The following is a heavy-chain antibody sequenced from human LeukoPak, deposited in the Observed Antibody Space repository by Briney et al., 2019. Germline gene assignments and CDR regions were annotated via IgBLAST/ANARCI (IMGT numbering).Heavy chain of an antibody. CDR2: ISYDGSNK. D-gene: IGHD6-6*01. CDR3: ARGFRIAARPVDY. CDR1: GFSFSSYA. V-gene: IGHV3-30-3*01. J-gene: IGHJ4*02. Sequence: PGGSLRLSCAASGFSFSSYAMHWVRQAPGKGLEGVAVISYDGSNKYYADSVKGRFTISRDNSKNTLYLQMNSLRAEDTAVYYCARGFRIAARPVDYWGQGTLVTVSS.